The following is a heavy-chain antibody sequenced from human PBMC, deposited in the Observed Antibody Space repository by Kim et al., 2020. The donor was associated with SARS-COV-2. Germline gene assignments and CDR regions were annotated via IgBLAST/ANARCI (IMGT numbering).Heavy chain of an antibody. CDR1: GFTFSSYA. J-gene: IGHJ3*02. CDR3: ARSGCCGTSCCISVDAFGI. Sequence: GGSLRLSCAASGFTFSSYAMPWVRQALGKGLEWVAVIWYDGSNKYYADSVKGRFTISRDNSKNTLYLQMNSLRAEDTAVYYCARSGCCGTSCCISVDAFGIWGQGTMGTVSS. D-gene: IGHD2-15*01. V-gene: IGHV3-33*01. CDR2: IWYDGSNK.